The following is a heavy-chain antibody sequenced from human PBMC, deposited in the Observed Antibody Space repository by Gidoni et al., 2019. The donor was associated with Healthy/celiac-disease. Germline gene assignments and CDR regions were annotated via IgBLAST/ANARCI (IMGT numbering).Heavy chain of an antibody. V-gene: IGHV3-43*02. D-gene: IGHD6-13*01. CDR1: GFPFDDYA. J-gene: IGHJ5*02. CDR3: AKDRYSSSWYGWFDP. Sequence: EVQLVESGGGVVQPGGSLRLSCAASGFPFDDYAMHWVRQAPGKGLEWVSLISGDGGSTYYADSVKGRFTISRDNSKNSLYLQMNSLRTEDTALYYCAKDRYSSSWYGWFDPWGQGTLVTVSS. CDR2: ISGDGGST.